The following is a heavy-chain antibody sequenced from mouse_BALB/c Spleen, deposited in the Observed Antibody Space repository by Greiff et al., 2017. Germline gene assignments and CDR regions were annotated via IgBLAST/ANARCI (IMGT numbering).Heavy chain of an antibody. CDR2: INPYNGDT. CDR1: GYSFTGYF. Sequence: EVKLVESGPELVKPGASVKISCKASGYSFTGYFMNWVKQSHGKSLEWIGRINPYNGDTFYNQKFKGKATLTVDKSSSTAHMELLSLTSEDSAVYYCGSGPTRYYAMDYWGQGTSVTVSS. V-gene: IGHV1-37*01. D-gene: IGHD3-1*01. CDR3: GSGPTRYYAMDY. J-gene: IGHJ4*01.